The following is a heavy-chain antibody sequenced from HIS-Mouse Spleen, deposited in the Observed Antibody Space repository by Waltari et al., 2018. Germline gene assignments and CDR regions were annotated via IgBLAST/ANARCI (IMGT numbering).Heavy chain of an antibody. Sequence: QVQLAQSGAEVKKPGASVKVSCKASGYTFTSYDINWVRQATGQGLGWMGWMNPNSGNTGYAKKCQSRVTMTRNTSISTAYMELSSLRSEDTAVYYCARGHDYSNYFDYWGQGTLVTVSS. V-gene: IGHV1-8*01. D-gene: IGHD4-4*01. CDR1: GYTFTSYD. J-gene: IGHJ4*02. CDR2: MNPNSGNT. CDR3: ARGHDYSNYFDY.